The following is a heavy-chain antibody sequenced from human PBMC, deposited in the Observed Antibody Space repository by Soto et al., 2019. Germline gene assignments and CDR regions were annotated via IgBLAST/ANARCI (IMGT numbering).Heavy chain of an antibody. CDR1: GGSISSGGYS. J-gene: IGHJ5*02. Sequence: QLQLQESGSGLVKPSQTLSLTCTVSGGSISSGGYSWTWIRQPPGKGLEWIGYIYHSGSTYYNPSPXSXXTISVDRSKTQFSLKLSSVTAAATAVYYCARVPTPWGQGTLVTVSS. D-gene: IGHD2-2*01. CDR2: IYHSGST. CDR3: ARVPTP. V-gene: IGHV4-30-2*01.